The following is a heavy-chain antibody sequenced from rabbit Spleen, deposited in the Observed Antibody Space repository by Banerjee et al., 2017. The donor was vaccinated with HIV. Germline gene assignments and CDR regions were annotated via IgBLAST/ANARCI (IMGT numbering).Heavy chain of an antibody. J-gene: IGHJ2*01. CDR3: ARNYVNAFDP. CDR2: IDSNDGAT. D-gene: IGHD1-1*01. CDR1: EFSFSNNW. V-gene: IGHV1S45*01. Sequence: QEQLVESGGGLVQPEGSLTLTCTASEFSFSNNWICWVRQAPGKGLEWIACIDSNDGATDYANWPKGRFTISKTSSTTVTLQMTSLTAADTATYFCARNYVNAFDPWGQGTLVTVS.